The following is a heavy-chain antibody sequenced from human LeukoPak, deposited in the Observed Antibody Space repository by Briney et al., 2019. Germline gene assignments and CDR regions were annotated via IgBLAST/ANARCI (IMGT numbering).Heavy chain of an antibody. D-gene: IGHD2-21*02. CDR3: ARDGGELAYCGGDCYSWYFDL. CDR2: INPSGGST. Sequence: ASVKVSCKASGYTFTSYYMHWVRQAPGQGLEWMGIINPSGGSTSYAQKFQGRGTMTRDTSTSTVYMELSSLRSEDTAVYYCARDGGELAYCGGDCYSWYFDLWGRGTLVTVSS. J-gene: IGHJ2*01. V-gene: IGHV1-46*01. CDR1: GYTFTSYY.